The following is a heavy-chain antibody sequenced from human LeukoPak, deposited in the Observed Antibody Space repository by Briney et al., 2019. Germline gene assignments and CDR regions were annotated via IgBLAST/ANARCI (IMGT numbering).Heavy chain of an antibody. V-gene: IGHV3-30*18. Sequence: GGSLRLSCAASGFTFSSYSMNWVRQAPGKGLEWVAVISYDGSNKYYADSVKGRFTISRDNSKNTLYLQMNSLRAEDTAVYYCAKDLFLSSSWYSDYWGQGTLVTVSS. J-gene: IGHJ4*02. CDR2: ISYDGSNK. CDR1: GFTFSSYS. D-gene: IGHD6-13*01. CDR3: AKDLFLSSSWYSDY.